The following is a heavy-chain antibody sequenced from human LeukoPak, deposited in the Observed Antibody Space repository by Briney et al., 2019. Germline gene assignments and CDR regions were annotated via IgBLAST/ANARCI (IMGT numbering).Heavy chain of an antibody. CDR2: TSYDGSNK. CDR3: AKDRVGAIDDAFDI. J-gene: IGHJ3*02. Sequence: PGGSLRLSCAASGFTFSNYDMHWVRQAPGKGLEWMAVTSYDGSNKYYADSVEGRFTISRDNSNNTLYLQMNSLRAEDTAVYYCAKDRVGAIDDAFDIWGQGTMVSVSS. D-gene: IGHD1-26*01. V-gene: IGHV3-30*18. CDR1: GFTFSNYD.